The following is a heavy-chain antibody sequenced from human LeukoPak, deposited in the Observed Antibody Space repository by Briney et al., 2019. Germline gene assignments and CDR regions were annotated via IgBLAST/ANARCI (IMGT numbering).Heavy chain of an antibody. Sequence: GASVKVSCTASGGTFSSYAISWVRQAPGQGLEWMGGIIRIFGTANYAQKVQGRVTITADKSTSTAYMQLSSLRAEDTAVYYCARAPIYYGSGSYYWETVDYWGQGTLVTVSS. CDR1: GGTFSSYA. D-gene: IGHD3-10*01. CDR2: IIRIFGTA. J-gene: IGHJ4*02. CDR3: ARAPIYYGSGSYYWETVDY. V-gene: IGHV1-69*06.